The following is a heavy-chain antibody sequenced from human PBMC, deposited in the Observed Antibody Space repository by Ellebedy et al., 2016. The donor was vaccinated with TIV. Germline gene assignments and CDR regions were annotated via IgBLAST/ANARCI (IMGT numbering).Heavy chain of an antibody. Sequence: GESLKISCAASGFTFSSYAMGWVRQAPGKGLEWVSTVSDSGGGTYYADSVKGRFTISRDNSKNTLYLQMSNLRAEDTAVYYCVRDAADNGGKFDYWGQGALVTVSS. V-gene: IGHV3-23*01. J-gene: IGHJ4*02. CDR2: VSDSGGGT. D-gene: IGHD4-23*01. CDR1: GFTFSSYA. CDR3: VRDAADNGGKFDY.